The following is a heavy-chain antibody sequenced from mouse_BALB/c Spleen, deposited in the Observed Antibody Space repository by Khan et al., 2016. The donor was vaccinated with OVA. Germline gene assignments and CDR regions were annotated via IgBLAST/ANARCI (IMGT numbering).Heavy chain of an antibody. J-gene: IGHJ3*01. CDR2: ISPGSGDT. Sequence: QVQLQQSGTELARPGASVNLSCKASGYTFTDFYINWVKQRSGQGLEWIGEISPGSGDTYYNEKFKGKATLTADKSYSTAYLQISSLTSEASAVYFCARRNYFGYTFAYWGQGTLVTVSA. D-gene: IGHD1-2*01. CDR3: ARRNYFGYTFAY. V-gene: IGHV1-77*01. CDR1: GYTFTDFY.